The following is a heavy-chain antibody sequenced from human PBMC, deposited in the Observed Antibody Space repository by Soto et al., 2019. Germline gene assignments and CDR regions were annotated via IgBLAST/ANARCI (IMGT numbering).Heavy chain of an antibody. J-gene: IGHJ2*01. CDR1: GFTFSNYG. CDR2: IWDDGSNK. V-gene: IGHV3-33*01. CDR3: ARERPGNFDYGYFAL. D-gene: IGHD4-4*01. Sequence: QVQLVESGGGEVQPGRSLSLSCAASGFTFSNYGMHWVRQAPGKGLEWVAVIWDDGSNKYNADYVKGRFTISRDNSKNTLYLQSNSLRAEDTAVYYCARERPGNFDYGYFALWGRGTLVTVSS.